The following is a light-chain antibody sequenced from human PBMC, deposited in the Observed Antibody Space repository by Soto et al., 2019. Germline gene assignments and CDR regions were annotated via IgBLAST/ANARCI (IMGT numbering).Light chain of an antibody. CDR1: EDIRKY. CDR3: QQSYSTPLT. CDR2: DAS. V-gene: IGKV1-39*01. Sequence: DIQMTQSPSSLSASAVDRVTITCQASEDIRKYLNWYQQKPGKAPKLLIYDASNLETGFPSRFSGSGSGTDFTLTISSLQPEDFATYYCQQSYSTPLTFGGGTKVDIK. J-gene: IGKJ4*01.